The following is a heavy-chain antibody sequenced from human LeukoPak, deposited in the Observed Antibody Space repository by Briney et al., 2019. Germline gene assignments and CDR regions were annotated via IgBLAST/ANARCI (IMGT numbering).Heavy chain of an antibody. J-gene: IGHJ5*02. V-gene: IGHV4-39*07. D-gene: IGHD1-1*01. CDR2: IYYSGST. CDR1: GGSISSSSYY. CDR3: AREGTAANWFDP. Sequence: SETLSLTCTVSGGSISSSSYYWGWIRQPPGKGLEWIGSIYYSGSTYYNPSLKSRVTISVDTSKNQFSLKLSSVTAADTAVYYCAREGTAANWFDPWGQGTLVTVSS.